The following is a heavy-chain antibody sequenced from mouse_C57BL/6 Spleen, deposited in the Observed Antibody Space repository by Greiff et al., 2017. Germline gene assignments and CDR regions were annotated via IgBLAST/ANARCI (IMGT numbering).Heavy chain of an antibody. J-gene: IGHJ3*01. CDR1: GYAFSSSW. CDR2: IYPGDGDT. Sequence: VQRVESGPELVKPGASVKISCKASGYAFSSSWMNWVKQRPGKGLEWIGRIYPGDGDTNYNGKFKGKATLTADKSSSTAYMQLSSLTSEDSAVYVSASNYYGSSYVFAYWGQGTLVTVSA. D-gene: IGHD1-1*01. V-gene: IGHV1-82*01. CDR3: ASNYYGSSYVFAY.